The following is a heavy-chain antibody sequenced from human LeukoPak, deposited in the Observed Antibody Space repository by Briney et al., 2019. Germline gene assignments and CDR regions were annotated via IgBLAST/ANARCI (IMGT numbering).Heavy chain of an antibody. CDR3: ARGRLGWKVNWYFDL. V-gene: IGHV3-30*02. J-gene: IGHJ2*01. D-gene: IGHD6-19*01. Sequence: GGSLRLSCAASGFTFSSYGMHWVRQAPGKGLEWVAFIRYDGSNKYYADSVKGRFTISRDNSKNTLYLQMNSLRAEDTAVYYCARGRLGWKVNWYFDLWGRGTLVTVSS. CDR2: IRYDGSNK. CDR1: GFTFSSYG.